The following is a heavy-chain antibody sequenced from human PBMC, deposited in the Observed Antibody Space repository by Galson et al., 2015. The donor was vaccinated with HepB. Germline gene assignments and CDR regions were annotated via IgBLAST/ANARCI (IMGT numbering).Heavy chain of an antibody. J-gene: IGHJ3*02. Sequence: TLSLTCAVSGDSISTGGYYWNWIRQPPGQDLEWIGFISYNGITRYNPSLQSPVTISLDTSNNQFSLNLASVTAADTAVYYCASLTGYGTSPKLHALEIWGRGTMVTVSS. CDR2: ISYNGIT. CDR3: ASLTGYGTSPKLHALEI. D-gene: IGHD4-17*01. CDR1: GDSISTGGYY. V-gene: IGHV4-30-4*08.